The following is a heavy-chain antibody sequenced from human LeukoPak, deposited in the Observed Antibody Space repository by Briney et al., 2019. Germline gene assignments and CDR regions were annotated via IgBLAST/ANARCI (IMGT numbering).Heavy chain of an antibody. CDR3: AWMEDSSDYSVEVDY. CDR1: GIPFSRYT. J-gene: IGHJ4*02. Sequence: TGGSLRLSCTVSGIPFSRYTMNWVRQAPGKGLEWVSSIHETSRYMYYADSVRGRFTISRDNARNSLFLQMNGLRADDTAVYYCAWMEDSSDYSVEVDYWGRGTLVTVSS. CDR2: IHETSRYM. V-gene: IGHV3-21*01. D-gene: IGHD3-22*01.